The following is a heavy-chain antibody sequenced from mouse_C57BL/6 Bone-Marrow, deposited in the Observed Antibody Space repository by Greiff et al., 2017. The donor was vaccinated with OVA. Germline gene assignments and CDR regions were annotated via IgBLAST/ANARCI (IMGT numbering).Heavy chain of an antibody. D-gene: IGHD1-1*01. Sequence: QVQLQQPGAELVMPGASVKLSCKASGYTFTSYWMHWVKQRPGQGLEWIGEIDPSDSYTNYNQKFKGKSTLTVDKSSRTAYMQLSSLTSEDSAVYYCAREGYYYAWFAYWGQGTLVTVSA. J-gene: IGHJ3*01. CDR2: IDPSDSYT. CDR1: GYTFTSYW. CDR3: AREGYYYAWFAY. V-gene: IGHV1-69*01.